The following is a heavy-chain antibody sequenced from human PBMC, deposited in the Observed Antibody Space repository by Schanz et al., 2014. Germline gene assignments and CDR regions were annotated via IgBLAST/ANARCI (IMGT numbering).Heavy chain of an antibody. J-gene: IGHJ3*01. CDR3: ARGSCTASGCYDAFDL. D-gene: IGHD2-2*01. V-gene: IGHV1-2*02. CDR2: INPNSGGT. CDR1: GYTFTSFA. Sequence: QVQLVQSGSELKKPGASVKVSCKASGYTFTSFAMNWVRQAPGQGLEWMGWINPNSGGTDYAQKFQGRVTMTRDTSTTTVYMDLSTLRSEDTAVYYCARGSCTASGCYDAFDLWGQGTLVTVSS.